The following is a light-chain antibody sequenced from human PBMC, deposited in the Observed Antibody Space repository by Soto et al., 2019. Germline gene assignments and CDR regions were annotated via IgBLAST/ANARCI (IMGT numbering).Light chain of an antibody. V-gene: IGKV3-20*01. Sequence: EIVLTQSPGTLSLSPGERATLSCRTSRSDRNTYLAWYQQKPGQAPRLLIYGASSRATGIPARFSGSGSGTDFTLTISRLEPEDFAVYYCHQYGASPPVYAFGQGTKLEIK. J-gene: IGKJ2*01. CDR2: GAS. CDR3: HQYGASPPVYA. CDR1: RSDRNTY.